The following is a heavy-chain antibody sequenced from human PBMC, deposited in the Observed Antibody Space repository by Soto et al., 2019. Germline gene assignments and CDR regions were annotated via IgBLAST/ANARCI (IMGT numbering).Heavy chain of an antibody. D-gene: IGHD2-2*01. CDR2: VYQSGTT. CDR1: GGSISSSSYY. J-gene: IGHJ4*02. Sequence: SETLSLTCTVSGGSISSSSYYWGWIRQDPGKGLEWIGNVYQSGTTRLNPSLKSRVSIFVDRSKNQFSLELNSATAADRAVYYCARQPESTSYFDYWGQGILVTVSS. V-gene: IGHV4-39*01. CDR3: ARQPESTSYFDY.